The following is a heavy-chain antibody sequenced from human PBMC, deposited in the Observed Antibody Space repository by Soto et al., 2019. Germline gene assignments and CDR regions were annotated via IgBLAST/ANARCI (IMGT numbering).Heavy chain of an antibody. Sequence: SETLSLTCTVSGGSVSSGDYFWSWLRQSPGKRLEWIAYTYYSGSTNYNPSLKSRATISVDTSKSQVSLTLTSMTAADAALYYCARSPNYYYYGFDVWGQGTAVTV. CDR1: GGSVSSGDYF. D-gene: IGHD3-10*01. V-gene: IGHV4-61*08. J-gene: IGHJ6*02. CDR3: ARSPNYYYYGFDV. CDR2: TYYSGST.